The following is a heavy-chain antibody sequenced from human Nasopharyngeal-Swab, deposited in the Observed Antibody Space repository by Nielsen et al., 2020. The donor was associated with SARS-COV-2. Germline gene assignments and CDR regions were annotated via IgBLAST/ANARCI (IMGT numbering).Heavy chain of an antibody. CDR1: GFTFSSYE. CDR2: ISSSGSTI. Sequence: GESLKISCAASGFTFSSYEMNWVRQAPGKGLEWVSYISSSGSTIYYADSVKGRFTIPRDNAKNSLYLQMNSLRAEDTAVYYCARDALPPYYYDSSGYYYGPRWFDPWGQGTLVTVSS. V-gene: IGHV3-48*03. CDR3: ARDALPPYYYDSSGYYYGPRWFDP. J-gene: IGHJ5*02. D-gene: IGHD3-22*01.